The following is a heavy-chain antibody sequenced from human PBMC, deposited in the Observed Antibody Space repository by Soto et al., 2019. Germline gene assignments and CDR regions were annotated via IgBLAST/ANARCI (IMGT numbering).Heavy chain of an antibody. CDR3: ARGGYYDSSGSRNYHYYGMDV. D-gene: IGHD3-22*01. J-gene: IGHJ6*02. Sequence: QAQLVQSGAEVKKPGASVKVSCKASGYDFSSYGISWVRQAPGQGLEWLGWISPYNDDTNYSQNLQGRVTMTPATSARTAYMALRSLSSDDTAVYYCARGGYYDSSGSRNYHYYGMDVWGQGTAVTVSS. V-gene: IGHV1-18*01. CDR1: GYDFSSYG. CDR2: ISPYNDDT.